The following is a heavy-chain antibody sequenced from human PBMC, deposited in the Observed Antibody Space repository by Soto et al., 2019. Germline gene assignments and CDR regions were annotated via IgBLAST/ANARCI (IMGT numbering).Heavy chain of an antibody. D-gene: IGHD6-19*01. J-gene: IGHJ2*01. Sequence: EVQLVESGGGLVKPGGSLRLSCAASGFTFSSYSMNWVRQAPGKGLEWVSSISSSSSYIYYADSVKGRFTISRDNAKNSLYLQMNGLRAEDTAVYYCAREGIAVAGTHWYFDLWGRGTLVTVSS. CDR2: ISSSSSYI. V-gene: IGHV3-21*01. CDR1: GFTFSSYS. CDR3: AREGIAVAGTHWYFDL.